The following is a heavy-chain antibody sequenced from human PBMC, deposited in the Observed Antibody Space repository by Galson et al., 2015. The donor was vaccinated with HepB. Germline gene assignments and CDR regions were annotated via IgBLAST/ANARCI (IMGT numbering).Heavy chain of an antibody. J-gene: IGHJ3*02. CDR1: GFTFSSYR. CDR3: ASLGSLSEWSLWAGKDAFDI. D-gene: IGHD3-10*01. CDR2: ISSSSSII. V-gene: IGHV3-48*02. Sequence: SLRLSCAASGFTFSSYRMNWVRQAPGKRLEWVSYISSSSSIIKYADSVRGRFTISRDNAQNSLYLQMNSLRNEDTAVYYCASLGSLSEWSLWAGKDAFDIWGQGTMVTVSS.